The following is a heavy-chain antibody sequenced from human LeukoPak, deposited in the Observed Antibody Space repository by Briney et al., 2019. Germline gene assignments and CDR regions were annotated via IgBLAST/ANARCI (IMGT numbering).Heavy chain of an antibody. V-gene: IGHV3-11*01. D-gene: IGHD4-23*01. J-gene: IGHJ4*01. CDR3: STGPRSLPY. Sequence: GGSLRLSCAASGFTFSDYYMSWIRQTPGMGLESLAYISGMGHDIYYADSVKGRFTISRGNAKNSLYLQMNSLRPEDTALYYCSTGPRSLPYWGPGTLVTVSS. CDR1: GFTFSDYY. CDR2: ISGMGHDI.